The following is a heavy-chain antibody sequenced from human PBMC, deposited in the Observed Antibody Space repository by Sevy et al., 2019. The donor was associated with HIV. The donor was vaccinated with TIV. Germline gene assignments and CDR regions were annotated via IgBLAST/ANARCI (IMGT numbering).Heavy chain of an antibody. CDR3: ARRLIAAPTHFDD. V-gene: IGHV4-38-2*01. J-gene: IGHJ4*02. CDR2: IYHSGST. CDR1: GYSISSGYY. D-gene: IGHD2-15*01. Sequence: SESLSLTCAVSGYSISSGYYWGWIRQPPGKGLEWSANIYHSGSTYYNPSLKSRVAISVDTSKNEFSLRLTSVTAADTAVYYCARRLIAAPTHFDDWGQGTLVTVSS.